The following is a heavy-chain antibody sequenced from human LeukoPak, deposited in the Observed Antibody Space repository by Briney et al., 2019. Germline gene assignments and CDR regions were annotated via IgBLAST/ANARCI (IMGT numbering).Heavy chain of an antibody. Sequence: PGRSLRLSCAASGFTVGASDMYWVRQAPGKGLEWVAVITRDGNDKYYVDSVRGRFTISRDNSKGTVFLQMDSLRPEDTAVYYCAKIGPVSGTVDYWGQGTLVTVSS. D-gene: IGHD1-26*01. CDR1: GFTVGASD. V-gene: IGHV3-30*18. J-gene: IGHJ4*02. CDR3: AKIGPVSGTVDY. CDR2: ITRDGNDK.